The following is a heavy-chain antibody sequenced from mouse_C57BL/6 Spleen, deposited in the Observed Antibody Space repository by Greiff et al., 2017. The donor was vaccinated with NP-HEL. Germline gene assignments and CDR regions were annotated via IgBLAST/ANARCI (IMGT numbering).Heavy chain of an antibody. CDR2: IHPNSGST. J-gene: IGHJ3*01. CDR1: GYTFTSYW. CDR3: ARRVGYGGTWFAY. Sequence: QVQLQQPGAELVKPGASVKLSCKASGYTFTSYWMHWVKQRPGQGLEWIGMIHPNSGSTNYNENFKSKATLTVDKSSSTAYMQLSSLTSEDSAVYYCARRVGYGGTWFAYWGQGTLVTVSA. V-gene: IGHV1-64*01. D-gene: IGHD1-2*01.